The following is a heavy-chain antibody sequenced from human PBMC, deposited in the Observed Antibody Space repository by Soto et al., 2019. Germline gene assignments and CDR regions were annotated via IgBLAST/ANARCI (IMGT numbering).Heavy chain of an antibody. CDR2: IIPIFGTA. J-gene: IGHJ6*02. CDR3: ERARGPQLGYYYYGMDV. D-gene: IGHD3-16*01. Sequence: QVQLVQSGAEVKKPGSSVKVSCKASGGTFSSYAISWVRQAPGQGLEWMGGIIPIFGTANYAQKFQGRVTITADESKSTAYMELSSLRSEDTAVYYCERARGPQLGYYYYGMDVWGQGTTVTVSS. V-gene: IGHV1-69*01. CDR1: GGTFSSYA.